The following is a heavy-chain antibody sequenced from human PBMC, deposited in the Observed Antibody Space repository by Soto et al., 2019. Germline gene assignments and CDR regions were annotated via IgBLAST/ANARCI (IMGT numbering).Heavy chain of an antibody. J-gene: IGHJ4*02. D-gene: IGHD2-15*01. CDR2: IYYSGST. CDR1: GGSISSYY. V-gene: IGHV4-59*08. CDR3: ARRWGRNFDY. Sequence: SETLSLTCTVSGGSISSYYWSWIRQPPGKGLEWIGYIYYSGSTNYNPSLKSRVTISVDTSKNQFSLKLSSVTAADTAVYYCARRWGRNFDYWGQGTLVTVSS.